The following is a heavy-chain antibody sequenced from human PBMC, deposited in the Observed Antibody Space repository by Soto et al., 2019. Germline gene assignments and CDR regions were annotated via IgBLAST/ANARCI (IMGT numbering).Heavy chain of an antibody. CDR3: ARDNPYCSGGSCHL. CDR2: IYSGGST. CDR1: GFTVSSNY. J-gene: IGHJ5*02. V-gene: IGHV3-53*01. Sequence: GSLSLSSAAAGFTVSSNYMSWVRQAPGKGLEWVSVIYSGGSTYYADSVKGRFTISRDSSKNTLYLQMKSLRAEDTAVYYCARDNPYCSGGSCHLWGQGTLVTVSS. D-gene: IGHD2-15*01.